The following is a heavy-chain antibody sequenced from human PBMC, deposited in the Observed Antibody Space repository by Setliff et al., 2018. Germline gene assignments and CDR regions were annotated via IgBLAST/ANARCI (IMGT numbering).Heavy chain of an antibody. V-gene: IGHV4-4*02. D-gene: IGHD6-13*01. CDR3: ARFAGSSWVDY. CDR2: INHSGST. CDR1: GFSLSTSGM. J-gene: IGHJ4*02. Sequence: SGPTLVNPTQTLTLTCTFSGFSLSTSGMCVSWIRQPPGKGLEWIGEINHSGSTNYSPSLKSRVSISVDRSKNQFSLNLTSVTAADTAVYYCARFAGSSWVDYWGQGTLVTVSS.